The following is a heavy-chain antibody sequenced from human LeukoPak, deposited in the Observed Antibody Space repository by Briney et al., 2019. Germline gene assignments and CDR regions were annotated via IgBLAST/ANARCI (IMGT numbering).Heavy chain of an antibody. CDR3: ARTDYYYYYMDV. Sequence: SETLSLTCAVYGGSFSGYYWSWIRQPPGKGLEWIGEINHSGSTNYNPSLKSRVTISVNTSKNQFSLKLSSVTAADTAVYYCARTDYYYYYMDVWGKGTTVTVSS. CDR2: INHSGST. CDR1: GGSFSGYY. V-gene: IGHV4-34*01. J-gene: IGHJ6*03.